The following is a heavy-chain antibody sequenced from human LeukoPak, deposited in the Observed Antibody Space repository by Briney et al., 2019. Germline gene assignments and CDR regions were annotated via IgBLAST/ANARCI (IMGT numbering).Heavy chain of an antibody. CDR1: GGTFSSYA. J-gene: IGHJ4*02. CDR3: ARGDLTRRSHDY. V-gene: IGHV1-69*05. D-gene: IGHD3-16*01. CDR2: IIPIFGTA. Sequence: SVKVSCKASGGTFSSYAISWVRQAPGQGLEWMGGIIPIFGTANYAQKFQGRVTITTDESTSTAYMELSSLRSEDTAVYYCARGDLTRRSHDYWGQGTLVTVSS.